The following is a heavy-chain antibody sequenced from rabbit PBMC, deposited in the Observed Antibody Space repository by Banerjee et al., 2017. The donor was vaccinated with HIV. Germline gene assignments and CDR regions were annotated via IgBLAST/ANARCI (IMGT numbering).Heavy chain of an antibody. CDR2: IYNGDGST. CDR1: GFSFSRNV. CDR3: ARGAVYGNYGYDL. J-gene: IGHJ4*01. Sequence: ELVESGGGLVQPGESLKLSCEASGFSFSRNVMGWVRQAPGKGLEWIGCIYNGDGSTYYASWVNGRFTISRSTSLNTVTLQMTSLTAADTATYFCARGAVYGNYGYDLWGPGTLVTVS. V-gene: IGHV1S47*01. D-gene: IGHD6-1*01.